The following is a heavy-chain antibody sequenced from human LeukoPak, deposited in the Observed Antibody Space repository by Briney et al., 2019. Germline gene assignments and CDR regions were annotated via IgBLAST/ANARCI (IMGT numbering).Heavy chain of an antibody. CDR2: ISTSGSTI. D-gene: IGHD6-13*01. Sequence: GGSLRLSCAASGLPFSSYEMAWVRPAPGKGLDWVSYISTSGSTIYYADSEKGRFPISRDNAKNSLYLQRNILRAEDTAVYYCATSGGSWPDYFDYCGQGTLVTVSS. V-gene: IGHV3-48*03. CDR1: GLPFSSYE. CDR3: ATSGGSWPDYFDY. J-gene: IGHJ4*02.